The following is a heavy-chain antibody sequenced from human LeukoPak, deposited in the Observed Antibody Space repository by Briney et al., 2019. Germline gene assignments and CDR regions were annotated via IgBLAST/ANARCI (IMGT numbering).Heavy chain of an antibody. Sequence: GGSLRLSCAASGFTFTSYTMNWVRQAPGKGLEWVSSISSSNSDISYADSVKGRFTISRDNAKNSLYLQMNSLRAEDTAVYYCARGSRTVYYYYGMDVWGQGTTVTVSS. CDR2: ISSSNSDI. V-gene: IGHV3-21*01. D-gene: IGHD3-10*01. J-gene: IGHJ6*02. CDR1: GFTFTSYT. CDR3: ARGSRTVYYYYGMDV.